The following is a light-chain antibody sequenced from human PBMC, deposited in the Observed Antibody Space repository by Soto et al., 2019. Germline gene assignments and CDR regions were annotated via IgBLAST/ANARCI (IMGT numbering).Light chain of an antibody. Sequence: IQLTQSPSSLSASVGDRVTITCRASQGISSYLAWYQQKPGKAPKLLIYGASTLEGGVPFRFSGSGSGTDFTLTITSLQPEDFATYYCQQLNTYPITFGQGTRLEIK. CDR3: QQLNTYPIT. V-gene: IGKV1-9*01. CDR1: QGISSY. J-gene: IGKJ5*01. CDR2: GAS.